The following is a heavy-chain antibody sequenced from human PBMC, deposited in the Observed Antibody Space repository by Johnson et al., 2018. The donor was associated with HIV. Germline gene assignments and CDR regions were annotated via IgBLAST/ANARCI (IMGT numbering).Heavy chain of an antibody. V-gene: IGHV3-13*01. Sequence: VQLVESGGRVVRPGGSLRLSCAASGFTFDDFGMSWVRQAPGKGLEWVSAIGTAGDTYYPGSVKGRFTISRENAKNSLYLQMNSLRAGDTAGYYCARDGGFVGSFDIWGQVTMVIVSS. CDR2: IGTAGDT. D-gene: IGHD3-16*01. CDR3: ARDGGFVGSFDI. J-gene: IGHJ3*02. CDR1: GFTFDDFG.